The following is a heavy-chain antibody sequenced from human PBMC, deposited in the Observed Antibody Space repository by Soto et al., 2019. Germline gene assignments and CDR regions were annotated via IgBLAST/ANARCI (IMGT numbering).Heavy chain of an antibody. CDR2: IHHSGTT. CDR3: ARHIAMSTMRGFDS. V-gene: IGHV4-4*02. Sequence: QVQLQESGPGLVKPSETLSLTCDVSGGSISSNWWSWVRQPPGKGLEWIGEIHHSGTTNYNPSIKSRVTMSVDKSENQISLNLNSVTAADTAVYYCARHIAMSTMRGFDSWGQGTLVTVSS. J-gene: IGHJ4*02. D-gene: IGHD3-22*01. CDR1: GGSISSNW.